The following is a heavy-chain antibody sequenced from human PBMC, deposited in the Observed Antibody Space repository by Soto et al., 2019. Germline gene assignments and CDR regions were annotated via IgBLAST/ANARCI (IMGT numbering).Heavy chain of an antibody. V-gene: IGHV3-15*01. D-gene: IGHD4-17*01. CDR3: TTFIFTVTYYFDY. Sequence: EVQLVESGGGLVKPGGSLRLSCAASGFTFSNAWMSWVRQAPGKGLEWVGRIKSKTDGGTTDYAAPVKGRFTISRDDSKNTLYLQMNSLKTEDTAVYYCTTFIFTVTYYFDYWGQGTLVTVSS. CDR1: GFTFSNAW. J-gene: IGHJ4*02. CDR2: IKSKTDGGTT.